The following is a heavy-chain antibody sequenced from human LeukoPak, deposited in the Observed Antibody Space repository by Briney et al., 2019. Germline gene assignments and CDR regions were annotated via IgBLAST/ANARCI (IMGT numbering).Heavy chain of an antibody. CDR3: ARDVVVVPAAYHWFDP. V-gene: IGHV1-2*02. D-gene: IGHD2-2*01. CDR1: GYTFTGYY. Sequence: GASVKVSCKASGYTFTGYYMHWVRQAPGQGLEWMGWINPNSGGTNYAQKFQGRVTMTRDTSISTAYMELSRLRSDDTAVYYCARDVVVVPAAYHWFDPWGQGTLVTVSS. CDR2: INPNSGGT. J-gene: IGHJ5*02.